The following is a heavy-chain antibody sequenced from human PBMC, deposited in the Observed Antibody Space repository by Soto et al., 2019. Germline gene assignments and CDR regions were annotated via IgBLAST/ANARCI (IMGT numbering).Heavy chain of an antibody. CDR1: GGTFSNYA. Sequence: SVKVSFKSSGGTFSNYAVSWVRQAPGQGLEWMGVIIPPFVTSDYAQNFQGRVTITADRSTSTAYMELSSLTSEDTAVYYCATGLLAAAPLNYWGQGALVTVSS. V-gene: IGHV1-69*06. J-gene: IGHJ4*02. CDR2: IIPPFVTS. D-gene: IGHD6-13*01. CDR3: ATGLLAAAPLNY.